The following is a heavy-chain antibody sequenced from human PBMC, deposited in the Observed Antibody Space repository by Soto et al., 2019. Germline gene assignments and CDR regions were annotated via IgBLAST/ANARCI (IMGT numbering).Heavy chain of an antibody. CDR2: IGGRATSA. Sequence: EVQLLESGGGLVQPGGSLILSCAASGFTFSNYAMSWVRQAPGKGLEWVSGIGGRATSAYYADSVKGRFAISRDNSYNTLFLHLNSLRAEDTAVYYCAKSRYSDSSGDCYDFWGQGTLVSVSS. J-gene: IGHJ4*02. V-gene: IGHV3-23*01. D-gene: IGHD3-22*01. CDR3: AKSRYSDSSGDCYDF. CDR1: GFTFSNYA.